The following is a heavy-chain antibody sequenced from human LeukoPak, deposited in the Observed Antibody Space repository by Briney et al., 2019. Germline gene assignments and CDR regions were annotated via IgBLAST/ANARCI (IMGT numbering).Heavy chain of an antibody. J-gene: IGHJ4*02. CDR3: ARGQIAVAGTIFDY. D-gene: IGHD6-19*01. V-gene: IGHV4-61*01. CDR1: GGSVSSGSYY. CDR2: IYYSGST. Sequence: SETLSLTCTVSGGSVSSGSYYWSWIRQPPGKGLEWIGYIYYSGSTNYNPSLKSRVTISVDTSKNQFSLKLSSVTAADTAVYYCARGQIAVAGTIFDYWGQGTLVTVSS.